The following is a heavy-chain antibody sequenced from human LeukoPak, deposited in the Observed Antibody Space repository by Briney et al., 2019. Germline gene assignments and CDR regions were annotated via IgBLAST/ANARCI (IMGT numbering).Heavy chain of an antibody. D-gene: IGHD2-2*01. CDR1: GFTFSNYA. Sequence: GGSLRLSCAASGFTFSNYAMNWVRQAPGKGLEWVSGISGSGSSTYYADSVKGRSTISRDNSKNTLYLQMNSLRAEDTAVYYCAKLGTSDDYWGQGTLVTVSS. V-gene: IGHV3-23*01. CDR3: AKLGTSDDY. J-gene: IGHJ4*02. CDR2: ISGSGSST.